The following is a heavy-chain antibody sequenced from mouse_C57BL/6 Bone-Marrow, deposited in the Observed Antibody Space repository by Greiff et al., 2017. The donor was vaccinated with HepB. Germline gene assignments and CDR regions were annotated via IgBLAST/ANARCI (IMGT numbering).Heavy chain of an antibody. CDR1: GFTFSSYA. V-gene: IGHV5-9-1*02. CDR2: ISSGGDYI. D-gene: IGHD2-5*01. Sequence: EVQLVESGEGLVKPGGSLKLSCAASGFTFSSYAMSWVRQTPEKRLEWVAYISSGGDYIYYADTVKGRFTISRDNARNTLYLQMSSLKSEDTAMYYCTREGDYSNYSSYWYFDVWGTGTTVTVSS. CDR3: TREGDYSNYSSYWYFDV. J-gene: IGHJ1*03.